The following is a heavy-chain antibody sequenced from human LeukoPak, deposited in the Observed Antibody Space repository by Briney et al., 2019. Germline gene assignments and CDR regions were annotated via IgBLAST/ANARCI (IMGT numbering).Heavy chain of an antibody. Sequence: SETLSLTCTVSGGSISSSSYYWGWIRQPPGKGLEWIGSIYYSGSTYYNPSLKSRVTISVDTSKNQFSLKLSSVTAADTAVYYCARHSSSYDYWGQGTLVTVSS. D-gene: IGHD6-13*01. V-gene: IGHV4-39*07. J-gene: IGHJ4*02. CDR1: GGSISSSSYY. CDR3: ARHSSSYDY. CDR2: IYYSGST.